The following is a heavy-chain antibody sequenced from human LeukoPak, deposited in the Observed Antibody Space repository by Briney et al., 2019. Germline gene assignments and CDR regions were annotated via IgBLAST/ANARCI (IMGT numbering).Heavy chain of an antibody. J-gene: IGHJ4*02. CDR1: EYSFATYW. V-gene: IGHV5-51*01. CDR3: ARPLQGIVGATGFDY. CDR2: IYPSDSDT. D-gene: IGHD1-26*01. Sequence: GESLKISCQGSEYSFATYWIAWLRQMPGKGLEWMGIIYPSDSDTRYSPSLQGQVTISADKSIKTAYLQWSSLKASDTAMYYCARPLQGIVGATGFDYWGQGTLVTVSS.